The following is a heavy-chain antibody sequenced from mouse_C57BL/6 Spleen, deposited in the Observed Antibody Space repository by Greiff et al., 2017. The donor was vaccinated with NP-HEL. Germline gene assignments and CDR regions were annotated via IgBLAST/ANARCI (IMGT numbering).Heavy chain of an antibody. CDR2: INPNNGGT. J-gene: IGHJ4*01. D-gene: IGHD1-1*01. V-gene: IGHV1-26*01. Sequence: EVQLQQSGPELVKPGASVKISCKASGYTFTDYYMNWVKQSHGKSLEWIGDINPNNGGTSSNQKFKGKATLTVDKSSSTAYMELRSLTSEDSAVYDCARRSFTTVVAKDYAMDYWGQGTSVTVSS. CDR1: GYTFTDYY. CDR3: ARRSFTTVVAKDYAMDY.